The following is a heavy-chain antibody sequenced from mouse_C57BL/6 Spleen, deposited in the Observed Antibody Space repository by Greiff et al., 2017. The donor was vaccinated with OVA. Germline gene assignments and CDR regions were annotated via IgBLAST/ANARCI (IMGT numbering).Heavy chain of an antibody. CDR3: ARGSGTWDY. CDR1: GYTFTSYW. Sequence: QVQLQQSGAELVMPGASVKLSCKASGYTFTSYWMHWVKQRPGQGLEWIGEIDPSDSYTNYNQKFKGKSTLTVDKSSSTAYMQLSSLTSEDSAVYYCARGSGTWDYWGQGTTLTVSS. V-gene: IGHV1-69*01. CDR2: IDPSDSYT. D-gene: IGHD4-1*01. J-gene: IGHJ2*01.